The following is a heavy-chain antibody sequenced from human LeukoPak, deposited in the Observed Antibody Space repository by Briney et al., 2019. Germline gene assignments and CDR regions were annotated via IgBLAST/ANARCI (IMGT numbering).Heavy chain of an antibody. V-gene: IGHV4-34*01. Sequence: SETLSLTCAVYGGSFSGYYWSWIRQPPGKGLEWIGEINHSGSTNYNPSLKSRVTISVDTSKNQFSLKLSSVTAADTAVYYCARGYGGDYLTFNWFDPWGQGTLVTVSS. CDR3: ARGYGGDYLTFNWFDP. J-gene: IGHJ5*02. D-gene: IGHD4-17*01. CDR2: INHSGST. CDR1: GGSFSGYY.